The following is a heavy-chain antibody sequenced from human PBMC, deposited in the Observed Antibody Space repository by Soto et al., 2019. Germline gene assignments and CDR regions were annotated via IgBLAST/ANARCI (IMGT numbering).Heavy chain of an antibody. CDR1: GFTFSSYS. Sequence: GGSLRLSCAASGFTFSSYSMNWVRQAPGKRLEWVSSISSSSSYIYYADSVKGRFTISRDNAKNSLYLQMNSLRAEDTAVYYCARDPVDIVVVPAAMRYFQHWGQGTLVTVSS. V-gene: IGHV3-21*01. J-gene: IGHJ1*01. D-gene: IGHD2-2*03. CDR3: ARDPVDIVVVPAAMRYFQH. CDR2: ISSSSSYI.